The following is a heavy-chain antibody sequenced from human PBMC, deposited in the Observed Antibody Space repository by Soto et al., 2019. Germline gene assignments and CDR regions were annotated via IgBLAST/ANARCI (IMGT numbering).Heavy chain of an antibody. CDR2: INSDGSST. D-gene: IGHD2-8*01. CDR1: GFTFSAYW. J-gene: IGHJ4*02. Sequence: VQLVESGGGLVQPGVSLRLSCAASGFTFSAYWMHWVRQAPGKGLVWVSRINSDGSSTSYADSVKGRFTVSRDNAKNTLYLQMNSLRAEDTAVYFCARDLRYTYGFDSWGQGALVTVSS. V-gene: IGHV3-74*01. CDR3: ARDLRYTYGFDS.